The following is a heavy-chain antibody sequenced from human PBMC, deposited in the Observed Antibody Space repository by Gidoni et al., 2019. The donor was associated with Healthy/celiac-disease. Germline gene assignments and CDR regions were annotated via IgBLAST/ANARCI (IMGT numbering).Heavy chain of an antibody. J-gene: IGHJ4*02. D-gene: IGHD6-19*01. CDR1: GGSISSSSYY. Sequence: QLQLQASCPGLVKPSETLSLTCTVSGGSISSSSYYWGWIRQPPGKGLEWIGSIYYSGRTYYNPSLKSRVTISVETSKNQFSLKLSSVTAADTAVYYCARLSEQWLVYYFDYWGQGTLVTVSS. V-gene: IGHV4-39*01. CDR2: IYYSGRT. CDR3: ARLSEQWLVYYFDY.